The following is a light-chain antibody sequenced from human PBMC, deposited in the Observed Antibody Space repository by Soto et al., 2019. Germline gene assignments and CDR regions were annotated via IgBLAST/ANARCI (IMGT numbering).Light chain of an antibody. CDR1: QSVTTW. J-gene: IGKJ1*01. V-gene: IGKV1-5*03. CDR3: QKYNSALGT. CDR2: KAS. Sequence: DIQMTQSPSTLSASVGDTVTITCRASQSVTTWLAWYQQKPGKAPNLLIYKASRLQSGVPSRFSGSGSGREFTLTISSLQPDDFATYYCQKYNSALGTFGQGTKVDIK.